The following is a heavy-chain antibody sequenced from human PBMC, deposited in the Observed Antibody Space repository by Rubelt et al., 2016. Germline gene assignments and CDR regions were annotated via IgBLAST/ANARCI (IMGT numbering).Heavy chain of an antibody. Sequence: YADSVKGRFTISRDNSKNTLYLQMNSLRAEDTAVYYCAREDRVIAVAGTLYYYYYGMDVWGQGTTVTVSS. V-gene: IGHV3-30*01. CDR3: AREDRVIAVAGTLYYYYYGMDV. D-gene: IGHD6-19*01. J-gene: IGHJ6*02.